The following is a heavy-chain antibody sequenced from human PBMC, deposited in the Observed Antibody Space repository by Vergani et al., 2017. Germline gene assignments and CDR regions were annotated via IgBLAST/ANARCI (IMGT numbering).Heavy chain of an antibody. J-gene: IGHJ3*02. Sequence: QVQLQESGPGLVKPSQTLSLTCTVSGGSISSGGYYWSWIRQHPGKGLEWIGYIYYSGSTYYNPSLKSRVTISVDTSKNQFSLKLSSVTAADTAVYYCARGSHYYYDSSGFPMWDDAFEIWGQGTMVTVSS. CDR2: IYYSGST. CDR3: ARGSHYYYDSSGFPMWDDAFEI. V-gene: IGHV4-31*03. D-gene: IGHD3-22*01. CDR1: GGSISSGGYY.